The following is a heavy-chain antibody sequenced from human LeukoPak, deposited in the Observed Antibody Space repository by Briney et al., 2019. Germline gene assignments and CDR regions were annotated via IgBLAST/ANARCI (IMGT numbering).Heavy chain of an antibody. CDR1: GFTFGDYG. D-gene: IGHD2-2*01. J-gene: IGHJ4*02. V-gene: IGHV3-23*01. CDR2: ISGSGGST. CDR3: AKGDCSSTNCYPDY. Sequence: GGSLRLSCAASGFTFGDYGMSWVRQAPGKGLEWVSGISGSGGSTYYADSVKGRFTISRDKSKKKLYLQMNSLRVEDTAVYYCAKGDCSSTNCYPDYWGQGTLVTVSS.